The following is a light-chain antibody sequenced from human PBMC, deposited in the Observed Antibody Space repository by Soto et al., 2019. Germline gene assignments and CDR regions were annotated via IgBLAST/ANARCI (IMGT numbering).Light chain of an antibody. J-gene: IGKJ3*01. CDR3: QQRSNWPPFT. CDR1: QSVGGSS. Sequence: ETVLTQSPGTLSLSPGERATVSCRASQSVGGSSLAWYQQRPGQAPRLLIYDTSKRATGIPDRFSGSGSGTDFTLTISRLEPEDFAVYYCQQRSNWPPFTFGPGTKVDIK. V-gene: IGKV3D-20*02. CDR2: DTS.